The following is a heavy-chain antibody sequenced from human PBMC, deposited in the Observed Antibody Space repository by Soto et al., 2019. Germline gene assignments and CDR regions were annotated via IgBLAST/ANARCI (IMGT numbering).Heavy chain of an antibody. CDR2: IYYSGST. D-gene: IGHD3-22*01. CDR3: ARMYYYDSSGYPGLNWFDP. V-gene: IGHV4-30-4*01. Sequence: QVQLQESGPGLVKPSQTLSLTCTVSGGSISSGDYYWSWIRQPPGKGLEWIGYIYYSGSTYYNPSLKSRVTISVDTSKNQCSLQLSSVTAADTAVYYCARMYYYDSSGYPGLNWFDPWGQGTLVTVSS. J-gene: IGHJ5*02. CDR1: GGSISSGDYY.